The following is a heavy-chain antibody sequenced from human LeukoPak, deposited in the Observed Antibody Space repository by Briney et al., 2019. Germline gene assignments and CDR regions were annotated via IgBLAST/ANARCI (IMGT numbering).Heavy chain of an antibody. J-gene: IGHJ4*02. CDR2: IVDSGTST. D-gene: IGHD1-26*01. CDR1: GFTLSSYA. Sequence: GGSLRLSCATSGFTLSSYAMTWVRQAPGKGLEWVSAIVDSGTSTYYADSVKGRFTISRDNSKNTLFLQMNSLRAEDTAVYYCAKSSGRFVLSATYYFDYWGQGTLVTVSS. CDR3: AKSSGRFVLSATYYFDY. V-gene: IGHV3-23*01.